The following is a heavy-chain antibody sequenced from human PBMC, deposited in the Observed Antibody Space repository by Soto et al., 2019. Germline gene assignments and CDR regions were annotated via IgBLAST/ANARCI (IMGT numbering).Heavy chain of an antibody. V-gene: IGHV3-11*05. Sequence: QVQLVESGGGLVKPGGSLRLSCAASGFLFSDYYMHWIRQAPGKGLEWVSYISSSGDYTNYADSVKGRVTVSRDNAKNSLYLQMSSLRAEDTAVYYCARDRDTMIRGVYQHWGQGTLVTVSS. D-gene: IGHD3-10*01. CDR3: ARDRDTMIRGVYQH. CDR1: GFLFSDYY. CDR2: ISSSGDYT. J-gene: IGHJ1*01.